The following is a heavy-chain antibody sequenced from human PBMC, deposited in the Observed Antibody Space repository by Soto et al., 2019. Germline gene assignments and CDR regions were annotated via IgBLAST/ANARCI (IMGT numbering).Heavy chain of an antibody. D-gene: IGHD1-7*01. Sequence: SETRSLTCAVSGGSFTRNNWWTFFRQPPGQGLEWIGEIYRTGSTNYNPSLKSRVTISLDKSENQFSLKVTSLTAADTVVYYCAGRDPGTSVDYWGQGTLVTVSS. CDR1: GGSFTRNNW. V-gene: IGHV4-4*02. CDR2: IYRTGST. CDR3: AGRDPGTSVDY. J-gene: IGHJ4*02.